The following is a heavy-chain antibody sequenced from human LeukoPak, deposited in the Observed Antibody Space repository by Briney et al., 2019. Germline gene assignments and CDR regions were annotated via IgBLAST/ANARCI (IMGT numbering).Heavy chain of an antibody. Sequence: GGSLRLSCAASGFTFSSYGMHWVRQAPGKGPEWVAVIPYDGKNKYYADSVKGRFTISRDNSKNTLYLQMNSLRLEDTAVYYCGGGSHWSDYWGQGTLVTVSS. V-gene: IGHV3-30*03. CDR2: IPYDGKNK. CDR1: GFTFSSYG. J-gene: IGHJ4*02. CDR3: GGGSHWSDY. D-gene: IGHD3-3*01.